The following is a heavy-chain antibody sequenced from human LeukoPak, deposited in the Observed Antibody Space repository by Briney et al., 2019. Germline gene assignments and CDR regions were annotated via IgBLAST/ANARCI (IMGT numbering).Heavy chain of an antibody. J-gene: IGHJ4*02. CDR2: INQNGITT. CDR1: GFIFRNYW. V-gene: IGHV3-74*01. Sequence: LPGGSLRLSCAASGFIFRNYWMHWVRQAPGKGLVWVARINQNGITTTYTDSVKGRFTISRDNAKNTLYLQMNSLRAEDTAVYYCARDFAGDRDYWGQGTLVTVSS. CDR3: ARDFAGDRDY. D-gene: IGHD4-17*01.